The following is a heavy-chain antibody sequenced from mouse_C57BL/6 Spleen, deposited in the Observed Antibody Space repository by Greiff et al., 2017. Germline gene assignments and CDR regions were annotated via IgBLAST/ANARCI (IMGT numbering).Heavy chain of an antibody. J-gene: IGHJ4*01. CDR2: ISSGSSTI. CDR3: ARPDYYAMDD. CDR1: GFTFSDYG. Sequence: EVQLVESGGGLVKPGGSLKLSCAASGFTFSDYGMHWVRQAPEKGLEWVAYISSGSSTIYYAYPVKGRFTISRDNAKNTLFLQMTSLRSEDTAMYYCARPDYYAMDDWGQGTSVTVSS. V-gene: IGHV5-17*01.